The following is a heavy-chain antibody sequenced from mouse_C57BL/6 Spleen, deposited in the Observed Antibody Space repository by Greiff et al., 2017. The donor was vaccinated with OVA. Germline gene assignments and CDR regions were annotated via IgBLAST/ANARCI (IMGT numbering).Heavy chain of an antibody. V-gene: IGHV1-15*01. J-gene: IGHJ3*01. CDR3: TRFDGYYAWFAY. CDR2: IDPETGGT. CDR1: GYTFTDYE. Sequence: QVQLQQSGAELVRPGASVTLSCKASGYTFTDYEMHWVKQTPVHGLEWIGAIDPETGGTAYNQKFKGKAILTADKSSSTAYIELRSLTSEDSAVYYYTRFDGYYAWFAYWGQGTLVTVSA. D-gene: IGHD2-3*01.